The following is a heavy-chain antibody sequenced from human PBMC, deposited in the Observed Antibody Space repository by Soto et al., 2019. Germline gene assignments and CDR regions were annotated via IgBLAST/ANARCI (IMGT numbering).Heavy chain of an antibody. J-gene: IGHJ4*02. V-gene: IGHV1-69*01. CDR2: IIPIFGTA. D-gene: IGHD6-13*01. CDR3: AAHWCGSSCRQGYFDY. Sequence: QVQLVQSGAEVKKPGSSVKVSCKASGGTFSSYAISWVRQAPGQGLEWMGGIIPIFGTANYAQKFQGRVTITADESTSTAYMELRSLRSEDTAVYYCAAHWCGSSCRQGYFDYWGQGTLVTVSS. CDR1: GGTFSSYA.